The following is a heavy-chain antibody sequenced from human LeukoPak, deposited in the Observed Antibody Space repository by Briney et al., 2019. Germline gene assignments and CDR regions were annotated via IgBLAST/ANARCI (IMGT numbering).Heavy chain of an antibody. CDR1: GYTFTNYG. J-gene: IGHJ4*02. CDR2: ISAYNGQT. CDR3: ARDPVRRQTGNDYGDHDVGDY. Sequence: ASVKVSCKASGYTFTNYGISWVRQAPGQGLEWVGWISAYNGQTYYAQKLQGRVTMTTDTSTSTAYMELRSLISDDTAIYYCARDPVRRQTGNDYGDHDVGDYWGQGTLVTVPS. V-gene: IGHV1-18*01. D-gene: IGHD4-17*01.